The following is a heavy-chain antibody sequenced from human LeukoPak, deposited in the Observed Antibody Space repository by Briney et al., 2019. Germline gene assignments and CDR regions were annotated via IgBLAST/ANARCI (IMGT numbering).Heavy chain of an antibody. D-gene: IGHD2-8*01. CDR2: VESSGGIT. CDR3: AKDKGLTALSTFDY. J-gene: IGHJ4*02. Sequence: PSGGSLRLSCAASGFTFSTYGMSCVRQAPGKRLEWASSVESSGGITQYADSVKGRFTICRDNSKKMVYLQMNSLGAEDTAIYYCAKDKGLTALSTFDYWGQGTLVTVSS. V-gene: IGHV3-23*01. CDR1: GFTFSTYG.